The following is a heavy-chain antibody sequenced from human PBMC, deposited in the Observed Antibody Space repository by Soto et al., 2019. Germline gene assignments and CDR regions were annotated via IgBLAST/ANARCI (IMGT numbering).Heavy chain of an antibody. CDR2: IYSGGST. J-gene: IGHJ4*02. Sequence: GGSLRLSCAASGFTVSSNYMSWVRQAPGKGLEWVSVIYSGGSTYYADSVKGRFTISRDNSKNTLYLQMNSLRAEDTAVYYCARLGGAGAYYYGSGSYYAPRSFDYWGQGTLVTVSS. D-gene: IGHD3-10*01. CDR3: ARLGGAGAYYYGSGSYYAPRSFDY. V-gene: IGHV3-66*01. CDR1: GFTVSSNY.